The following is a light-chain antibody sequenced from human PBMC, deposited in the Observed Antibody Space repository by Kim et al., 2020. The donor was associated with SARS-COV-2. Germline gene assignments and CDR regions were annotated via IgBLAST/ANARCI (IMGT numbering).Light chain of an antibody. CDR3: QQYNRYSS. V-gene: IGKV1-5*03. CDR1: QSISSW. CDR2: KAS. J-gene: IGKJ1*01. Sequence: SASVGDRAPTTCRASQSISSWLAWYQQKPGAAPKLLIYKASSVESGVPSRFSGRGSGTDFTLTSSILQPDDLATYCGQQYNRYSSFGQGTKVDIK.